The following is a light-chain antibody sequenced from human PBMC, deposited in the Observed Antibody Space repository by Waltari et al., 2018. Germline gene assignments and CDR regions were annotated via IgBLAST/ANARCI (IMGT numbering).Light chain of an antibody. CDR3: CSYTTISTWV. CDR2: DVS. Sequence: QFALTQPASVSGSPGQSITISCTGTSDEVGFTNYVSWYQEYPGKAPKLIMYDVSHRPSGVSNRFPGSKSGNTAFLTISGLQAEDEADYYCCSYTTISTWVFGGGTKLTV. J-gene: IGLJ3*02. CDR1: SDEVGFTNY. V-gene: IGLV2-14*03.